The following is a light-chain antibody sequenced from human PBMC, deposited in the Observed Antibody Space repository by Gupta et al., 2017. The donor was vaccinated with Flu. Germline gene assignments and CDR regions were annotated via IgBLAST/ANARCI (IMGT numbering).Light chain of an antibody. Sequence: ATLSCRASESVSSNYLASYQQKVGQAIWLLIYDASTRAGGITDRLSGSGSGTDFTLNIGRLEPEDIAVFYWQQYGNSPLGATFGQGTRLEIK. V-gene: IGKV3-20*01. CDR3: QQYGNSPLGAT. CDR2: DAS. J-gene: IGKJ5*01. CDR1: ESVSSNY.